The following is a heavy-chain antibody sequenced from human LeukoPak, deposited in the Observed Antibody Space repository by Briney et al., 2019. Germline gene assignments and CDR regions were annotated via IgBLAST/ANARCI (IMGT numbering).Heavy chain of an antibody. J-gene: IGHJ6*03. CDR2: IYYSGST. Sequence: PSETLSLTCTVSGGSISSYYWSWIRQPPGKGLEWIGYIYYSGSTNYNPSLKSRVTISVDTSKNQFSLKLSSVTAADTAVYYCARMYYDFWSGYHPYYYYYMDVWGKGTTVTVSS. CDR3: ARMYYDFWSGYHPYYYYYMDV. CDR1: GGSISSYY. D-gene: IGHD3-3*01. V-gene: IGHV4-59*01.